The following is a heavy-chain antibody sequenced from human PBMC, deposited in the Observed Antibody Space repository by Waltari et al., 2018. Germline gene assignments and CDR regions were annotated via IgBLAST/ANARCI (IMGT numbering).Heavy chain of an antibody. V-gene: IGHV4-59*01. CDR1: GGSISSYY. CDR3: ARGGSYYRRGYWYFDL. Sequence: QVQLQESGPGLVKPSETLSLTCTVSGGSISSYYWSWIRQPPGKGLEWIGYIYYRGSTNYNPSLKSRVTISVDTAKNQFSLKLSSVTAADTAVYYCARGGSYYRRGYWYFDLWGRGTLVTVSS. CDR2: IYYRGST. D-gene: IGHD1-26*01. J-gene: IGHJ2*01.